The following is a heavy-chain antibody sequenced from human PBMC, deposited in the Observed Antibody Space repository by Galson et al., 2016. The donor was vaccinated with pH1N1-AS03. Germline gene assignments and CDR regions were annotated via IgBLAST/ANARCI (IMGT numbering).Heavy chain of an antibody. V-gene: IGHV3-30*15. D-gene: IGHD1-26*01. Sequence: SLRLSCAAPGFTFSNYAIHWVRQAPGKGLQWVAVVSDDGYTKYYADSVRGRFTISRDNSENTVFLQMSSLTTEDTGLYYCARVVHEIRGQPNNWLDPWGQGTLVTVSS. CDR2: VSDDGYTK. CDR3: ARVVHEIRGQPNNWLDP. CDR1: GFTFSNYA. J-gene: IGHJ5*02.